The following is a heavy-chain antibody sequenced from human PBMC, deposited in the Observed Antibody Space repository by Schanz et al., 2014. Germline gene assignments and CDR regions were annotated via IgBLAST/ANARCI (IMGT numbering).Heavy chain of an antibody. J-gene: IGHJ6*03. CDR2: IPWNGAAI. CDR3: AKGSRSGSKVMDV. CDR1: GFTFSTHA. Sequence: EVQLVESGGGVVQPGRSLRLSCAASGFTFSTHAMHWVRQAPGKGLEWVSNIPWNGAAIGYAGSVRGRFTISRDSAKNSLYLQMNSLRPEDTALYYCAKGSRSGSKVMDVWGKGTTVTDSS. D-gene: IGHD3-10*01. V-gene: IGHV3-9*01.